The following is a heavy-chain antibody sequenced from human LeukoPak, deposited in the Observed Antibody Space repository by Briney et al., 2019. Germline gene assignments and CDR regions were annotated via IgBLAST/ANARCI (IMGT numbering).Heavy chain of an antibody. D-gene: IGHD3-10*02. CDR1: GFTFSSYG. CDR2: VSGSGSHT. V-gene: IGHV3-23*01. Sequence: GGALRLSCAASGFTFSSYGMSWVRQAPGKGLEWVSAVSGSGSHTYYADSVKGRFTISRDNAKNSLYLQMNSLRAEDTAVYYCAELGITMIGGVWGKGTTVTISS. CDR3: AELGITMIGGV. J-gene: IGHJ6*04.